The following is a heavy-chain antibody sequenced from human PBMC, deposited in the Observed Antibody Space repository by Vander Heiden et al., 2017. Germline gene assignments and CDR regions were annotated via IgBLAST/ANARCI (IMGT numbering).Heavy chain of an antibody. CDR2: IIPIFGTA. CDR1: GGTFSSYA. Sequence: QVQLVQSGAEVKKPGSSVKVSCKASGGTFSSYAISWVRQAPGKGLEWMGGIIPIFGTANYAQKFQGRVTITADESTSTAYMELSSLRSEDTAVYYCARPTPTDYYDSSGHPRAFDIWGQGTMVNVSS. V-gene: IGHV1-69*01. D-gene: IGHD3-22*01. J-gene: IGHJ3*02. CDR3: ARPTPTDYYDSSGHPRAFDI.